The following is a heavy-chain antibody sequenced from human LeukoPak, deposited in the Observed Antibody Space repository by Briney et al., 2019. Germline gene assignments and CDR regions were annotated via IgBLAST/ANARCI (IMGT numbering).Heavy chain of an antibody. CDR3: ARAIWSGYYTGAFDY. CDR2: IYYSGST. D-gene: IGHD3-3*01. V-gene: IGHV4-59*01. Sequence: SETLSLTCTDSGGSISSYNWSWIRQPPGKGLGWGGNIYYSGSTNYIPSLKSRVTISVYTSKNQFSLKLSSVTAADTAVYYCARAIWSGYYTGAFDYWGQGTLVTVSS. J-gene: IGHJ4*02. CDR1: GGSISSYN.